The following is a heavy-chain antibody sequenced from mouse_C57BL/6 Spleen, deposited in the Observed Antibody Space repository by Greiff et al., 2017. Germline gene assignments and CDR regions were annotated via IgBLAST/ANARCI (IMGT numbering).Heavy chain of an antibody. CDR1: GFTFSDYY. CDR2: INYDGSST. J-gene: IGHJ2*01. V-gene: IGHV5-16*01. CDR3: ARGDYDGSSYSYYFDY. Sequence: EVKVVESEGGLVQPGSSMKLSCTASGFTFSDYYMAWVRQVPEKGLEWVANINYDGSSTYYLASLKSRFIISRDNAKNILYLQMSSLKSEDTATYYCARGDYDGSSYSYYFDYWGKGTTLTVSS. D-gene: IGHD1-1*01.